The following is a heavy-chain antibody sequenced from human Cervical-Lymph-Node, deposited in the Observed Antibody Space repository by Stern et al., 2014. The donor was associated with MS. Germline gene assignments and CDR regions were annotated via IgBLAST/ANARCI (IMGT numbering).Heavy chain of an antibody. CDR2: IIPMSGKT. D-gene: IGHD6-19*01. CDR3: ASSYSGWDNPYHFYGMDV. V-gene: IGHV1-69*01. CDR1: GGTLSRYA. Sequence: QVQLVKSGAEVKKPGSSVKVSCKASGGTLSRYAISWVRQAPGQGLEWMGGIIPMSGKTNYAQKFQGRVKLIADESTSTAYMELSSLRSEDAAVYYCASSYSGWDNPYHFYGMDVWGQGTTVTVSS. J-gene: IGHJ6*02.